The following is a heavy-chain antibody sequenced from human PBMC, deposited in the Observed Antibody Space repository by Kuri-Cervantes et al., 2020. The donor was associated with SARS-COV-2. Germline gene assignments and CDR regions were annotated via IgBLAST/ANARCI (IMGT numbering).Heavy chain of an antibody. J-gene: IGHJ4*02. CDR3: ATRSDDSWSDF. V-gene: IGHV4-34*01. CDR1: GGSFSGYY. Sequence: ESLKISCAVYGGSFSGYYWSWIRQPPGKGLEWIGEINHSGSTNYNPSLKSRVTISVDTSKNQFSLNLNSLTAADTATYYCATRSDDSWSDFWGPGTLVTVSS. CDR2: INHSGST. D-gene: IGHD3-3*01.